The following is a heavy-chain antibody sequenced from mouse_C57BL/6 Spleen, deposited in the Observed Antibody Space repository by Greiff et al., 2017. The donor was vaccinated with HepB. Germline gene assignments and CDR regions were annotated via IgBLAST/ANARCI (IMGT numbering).Heavy chain of an antibody. CDR3: ARPEMYYGSSPGFAY. J-gene: IGHJ3*01. V-gene: IGHV1-52*01. Sequence: QVQLQQSGAELVRPGSSVKLSCKASGYTFTSYWMHWVKQRPIQGLEWIGNIDPSDSETHYNQKFKDKATLTVDKSSSTAYMQLSSLTSEDSAVYYCARPEMYYGSSPGFAYWGQGTLVTVSA. D-gene: IGHD1-1*01. CDR1: GYTFTSYW. CDR2: IDPSDSET.